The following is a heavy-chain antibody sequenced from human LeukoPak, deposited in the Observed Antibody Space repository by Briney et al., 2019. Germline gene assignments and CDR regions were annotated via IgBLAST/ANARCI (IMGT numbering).Heavy chain of an antibody. J-gene: IGHJ4*02. Sequence: PGGSLRLSCAASGFTFSTYCMNWVRQPPGKGLEWVSSISSTSTYIYYAVSMKGRFTISRDNAKNSLYLQMNSLRAEDTAVYYCARGYDLLPGYHGSNFDYWGQGTLVTVSS. CDR3: ARGYDLLPGYHGSNFDY. V-gene: IGHV3-21*01. CDR2: ISSTSTYI. CDR1: GFTFSTYC. D-gene: IGHD3-9*01.